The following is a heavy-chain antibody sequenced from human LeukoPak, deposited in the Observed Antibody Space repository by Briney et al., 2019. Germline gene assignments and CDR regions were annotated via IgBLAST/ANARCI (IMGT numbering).Heavy chain of an antibody. CDR1: GGSISSGSYY. J-gene: IGHJ4*02. CDR3: ARDGYNYRRFDY. D-gene: IGHD5-24*01. Sequence: PSETLSLTCTVSGGSISSGSYYRSWIRQPAGKGLEWIGRIYTSGSTNYNPSLTSRVTISVDTSKNQFSLKLSSVTAADTAVYYCARDGYNYRRFDYWGQGTLVTVSS. V-gene: IGHV4-61*02. CDR2: IYTSGST.